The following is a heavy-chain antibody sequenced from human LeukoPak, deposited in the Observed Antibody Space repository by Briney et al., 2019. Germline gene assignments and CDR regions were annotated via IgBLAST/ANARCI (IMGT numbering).Heavy chain of an antibody. V-gene: IGHV1-3*01. CDR2: INAGNGDT. J-gene: IGHJ4*02. CDR1: GYTFTSYA. D-gene: IGHD7-27*01. Sequence: GASVKVSCKASGYTFTSYAMHWVRQAPGQRLEWMGWINAGNGDTKYSQKFQGRVTITADESTSTAYMELSSLRSEDTAVYYCARETGDYYFDYWGQGTLVTVSS. CDR3: ARETGDYYFDY.